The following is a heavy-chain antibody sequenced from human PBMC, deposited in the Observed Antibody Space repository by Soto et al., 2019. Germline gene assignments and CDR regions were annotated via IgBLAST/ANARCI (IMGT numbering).Heavy chain of an antibody. Sequence: EVQLLESGGALVQPGGSLRLSCAASGFTFSSYSMSWVRQTQGKGLEWVSAISGSGGSTYYADSVKGRFTISRDNSKKTMYLQMISLRAEDTAVYYCAKVAEVSTAISAVVNRPGIGHFDYWGQGTLVTVSS. V-gene: IGHV3-23*01. J-gene: IGHJ4*02. CDR1: GFTFSSYS. CDR3: AKVAEVSTAISAVVNRPGIGHFDY. D-gene: IGHD3-3*01. CDR2: ISGSGGST.